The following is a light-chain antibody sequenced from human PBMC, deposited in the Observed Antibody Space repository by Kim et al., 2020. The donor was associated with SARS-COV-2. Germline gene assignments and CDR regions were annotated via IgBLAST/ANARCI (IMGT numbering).Light chain of an antibody. J-gene: IGLJ3*02. CDR2: LNSDGSH. V-gene: IGLV4-69*01. Sequence: VKPTCTLSSGHSSYASAWHQQQPEKGPRYLMKLNSDGSHSKGDGIPDRFSGSSSGAERYLTISSLQSEDEADYYCQTWGTGTWVFGGGTQLTVL. CDR3: QTWGTGTWV. CDR1: SGHSSYA.